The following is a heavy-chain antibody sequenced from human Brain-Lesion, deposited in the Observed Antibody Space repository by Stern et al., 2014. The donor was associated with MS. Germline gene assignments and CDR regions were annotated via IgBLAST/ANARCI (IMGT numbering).Heavy chain of an antibody. J-gene: IGHJ4*02. V-gene: IGHV2-5*02. CDR2: IYWDNDK. CDR3: AHRRPHHASWDNGDFDY. D-gene: IGHD2-8*01. CDR1: GFSLRTDGVG. Sequence: QITLKESGPALVTPTQTLTLTCTFSGFSLRTDGVGVGWVRQPPGQALESLALIYWDNDKRYSPSLRSRLTITKDTSRNQVVLTMTNMDPVDTATYYCAHRRPHHASWDNGDFDYWGQGALVTVSS.